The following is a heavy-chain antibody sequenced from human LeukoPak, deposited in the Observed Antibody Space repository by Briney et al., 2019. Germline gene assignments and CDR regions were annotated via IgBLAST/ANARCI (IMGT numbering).Heavy chain of an antibody. J-gene: IGHJ4*02. Sequence: GGSLRLSCVASGLTFHDYGTHGVRQAPGKGLEWVSGISWNSRSIGYADSVKGRFTFSRDNAKNSLYLQMNSLRVEDTAFYYCAKDRICGYYRHLDYWGQGIQVTVSS. CDR2: ISWNSRSI. V-gene: IGHV3-9*01. CDR3: AKDRICGYYRHLDY. CDR1: GLTFHDYG. D-gene: IGHD3-22*01.